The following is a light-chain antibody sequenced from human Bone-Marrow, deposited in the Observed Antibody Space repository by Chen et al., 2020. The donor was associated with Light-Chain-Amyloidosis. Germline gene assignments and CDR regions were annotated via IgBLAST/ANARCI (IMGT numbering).Light chain of an antibody. J-gene: IGKJ4*01. CDR1: QTISSNY. CDR2: GSS. V-gene: IGKV3-20*01. CDR3: QQYGTSPLT. Sequence: EIVLTQSPGTLSLSPGEGANLSCRASQTISSNYLTWYQQKFGQAPRLLIYGSSSRATGIPDRFTGSGYGTDFTLTINRLEPEDLAMYYCQQYGTSPLTFGGGTKVEIK.